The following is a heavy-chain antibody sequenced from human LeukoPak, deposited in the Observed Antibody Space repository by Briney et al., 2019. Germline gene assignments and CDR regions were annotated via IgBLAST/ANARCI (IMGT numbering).Heavy chain of an antibody. CDR3: ARCGNWGVGHAFDI. Sequence: GGSLRLSCAASGFTFSSYEMNWVRQAPGKGLEWVSYISSSSSTIYSADSVKGRFSISRDNAKNSLYLQMNSLRAEDTAVYYCARCGNWGVGHAFDIWGQGTMATVSS. V-gene: IGHV3-48*03. J-gene: IGHJ3*02. CDR2: ISSSSSTI. CDR1: GFTFSSYE. D-gene: IGHD4-23*01.